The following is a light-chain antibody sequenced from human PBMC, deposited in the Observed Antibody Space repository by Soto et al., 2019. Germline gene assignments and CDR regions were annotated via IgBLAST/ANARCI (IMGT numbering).Light chain of an antibody. CDR2: DVN. J-gene: IGLJ1*01. V-gene: IGLV2-14*01. CDR1: TSDLGTYDY. Sequence: QSALTQPASVSGSPGQSITFSCTGTTSDLGTYDYVSWHQQHPVKAPKLIIYDVNNRPSGVSSRFSGSKSGNTASRARSRLQTEDEADYYCCSFSTSGMHVFGTGTKVTVL. CDR3: CSFSTSGMHV.